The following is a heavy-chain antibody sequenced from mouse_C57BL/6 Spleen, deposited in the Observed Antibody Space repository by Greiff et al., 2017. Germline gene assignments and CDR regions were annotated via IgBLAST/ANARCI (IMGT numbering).Heavy chain of an antibody. CDR2: IHPNSGST. CDR1: GYTFTSYW. D-gene: IGHD2-2*01. J-gene: IGHJ3*01. CDR3: AGYGYVPWFAY. Sequence: QVHVKQPGAELVKPGASVKLSCKASGYTFTSYWMHWVKQRPGQGLEWIGMIHPNSGSTNYNEKFKSKATLTVDKSSSTAYMQLSSLTSEDSAVYYCAGYGYVPWFAYWGQGTLVTVSA. V-gene: IGHV1-64*01.